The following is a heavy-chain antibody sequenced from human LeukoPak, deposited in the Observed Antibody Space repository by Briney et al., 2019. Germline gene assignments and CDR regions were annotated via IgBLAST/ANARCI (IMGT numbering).Heavy chain of an antibody. J-gene: IGHJ6*02. Sequence: SETLSLTCSISGVSISSYYWSWIRQPPGKGLEWIGYLYFSGSTDYNPSLKSRVTISADTSKNQFSLKVSSVTAADTAVYYCARHRHWDDYGYCAMDVWGQGTTVTVSS. V-gene: IGHV4-59*08. D-gene: IGHD4/OR15-4a*01. CDR2: LYFSGST. CDR3: ARHRHWDDYGYCAMDV. CDR1: GVSISSYY.